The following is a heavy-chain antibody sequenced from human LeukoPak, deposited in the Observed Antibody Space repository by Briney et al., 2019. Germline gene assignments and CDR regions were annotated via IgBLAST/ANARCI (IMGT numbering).Heavy chain of an antibody. D-gene: IGHD1-26*01. V-gene: IGHV4-61*02. CDR1: GASISSGNYF. J-gene: IGHJ4*02. CDR2: LYTSGST. CDR3: ARDQSWNSGFDY. Sequence: SETLSLTCNVSGASISSGNYFWSWIRQPAGKGLQWIGRLYTSGSTDYNPSLKSRVTMSVDASKNQFSLKLSSVTAADTAVYYCARDQSWNSGFDYWGQGTLVTVSS.